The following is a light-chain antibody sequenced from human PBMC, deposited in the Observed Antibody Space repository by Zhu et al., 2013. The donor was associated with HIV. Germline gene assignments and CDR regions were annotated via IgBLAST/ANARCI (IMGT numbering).Light chain of an antibody. CDR3: QQANSFLPFT. Sequence: DIQMTQSPSTLSASVGDRVTITCRASQSISSWLAWYQQKPGKAPKLLIYKASSLESGVPSRFSGTGSGTEFTLTITGLQPEDFGTYFCQQANSFLPFTFGPGTKVDLK. CDR2: KAS. J-gene: IGKJ3*01. CDR1: QSISSW. V-gene: IGKV1-5*03.